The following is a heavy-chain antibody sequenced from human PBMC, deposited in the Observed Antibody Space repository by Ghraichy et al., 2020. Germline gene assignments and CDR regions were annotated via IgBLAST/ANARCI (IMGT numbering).Heavy chain of an antibody. D-gene: IGHD1-20*01. Sequence: GESLNISCAASGFIFSSYAMSWVRQAPGKGLEWISSISGSGGGTYYADSVKGRFTISRDNSKNTLYLQMNTLRAEDTAVYYCAKDFQYNWNPDIWGQGTMVSVSS. J-gene: IGHJ3*02. CDR2: ISGSGGGT. V-gene: IGHV3-23*01. CDR3: AKDFQYNWNPDI. CDR1: GFIFSSYA.